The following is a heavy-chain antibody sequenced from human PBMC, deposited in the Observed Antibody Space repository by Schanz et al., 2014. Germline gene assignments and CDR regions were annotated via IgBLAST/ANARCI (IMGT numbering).Heavy chain of an antibody. CDR1: GFTFSSYS. CDR2: IWYDGSNK. CDR3: AREQIGAAAGLVDY. V-gene: IGHV3-33*08. Sequence: QVQLLQFGGGVVQPGRSLRLSCAASGFTFSSYSMNWVRQAPGKGLEWVAFIWYDGSNKYYADSVKGRFTISRDNSKNTLYLQKNSLRAEDTAEYYGAREQIGAAAGLVDYWGHGTLVTVSS. J-gene: IGHJ4*01. D-gene: IGHD6-13*01.